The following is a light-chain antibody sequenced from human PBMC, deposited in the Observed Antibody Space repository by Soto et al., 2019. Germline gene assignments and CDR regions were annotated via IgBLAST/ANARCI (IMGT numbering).Light chain of an antibody. CDR1: SSDVGSYNL. CDR3: CSYAGSSTFANYV. V-gene: IGLV2-23*03. Sequence: QSVLTQPASVSGSPGQSITISCTGTSSDVGSYNLVSWYQQHPGKAPKLMIYEGSKRPSGVSNRFSGSKSDNTASLTISGLQAEDEADYYCCSYAGSSTFANYVFGTGTKVTVL. CDR2: EGS. J-gene: IGLJ1*01.